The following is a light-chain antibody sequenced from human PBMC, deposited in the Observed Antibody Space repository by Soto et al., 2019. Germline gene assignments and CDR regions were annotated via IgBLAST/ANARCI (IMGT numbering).Light chain of an antibody. CDR1: SSDVGAYNF. J-gene: IGLJ1*01. CDR2: DVS. V-gene: IGLV2-14*03. CDR3: GSYTSSSTHV. Sequence: QSALTQPASVSGSHGQSITISCTGTSSDVGAYNFVSWYQQHPGKLPKLMIFDVSRRPSGVSDRFSGSKSGNTASLTISGLQAEDEGDYYCGSYTSSSTHVFGSGTKVTVL.